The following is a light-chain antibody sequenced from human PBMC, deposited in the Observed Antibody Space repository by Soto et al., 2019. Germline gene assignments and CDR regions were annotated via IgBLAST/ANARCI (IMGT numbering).Light chain of an antibody. J-gene: IGKJ5*01. Sequence: AIRMTQSPSSLSASTGDRVTITCRASQGISSYLAWYQQKPGRAPKLLIYDASTLESGVPSRFSGSGSETEFTLTISRLQPDDFATYFCHSRAFGQGTRLEI. CDR1: QGISSY. CDR2: DAS. V-gene: IGKV1-8*01. CDR3: HSRA.